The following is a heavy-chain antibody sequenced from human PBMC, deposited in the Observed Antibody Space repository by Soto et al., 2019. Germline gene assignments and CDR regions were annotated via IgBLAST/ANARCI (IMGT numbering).Heavy chain of an antibody. J-gene: IGHJ6*02. D-gene: IGHD3-22*01. Sequence: GGSLRLSCAAPGFTFSSYPMSWVRQAPGKGLEWVSAISGGGGSTYYADSVKGRFTISRDNSKNTLYLQMNSLRAEDTAIYYCARGRNHYDSNNYYSFPLDVWGQGTTVTVSS. CDR2: ISGGGGST. CDR1: GFTFSSYP. CDR3: ARGRNHYDSNNYYSFPLDV. V-gene: IGHV3-23*01.